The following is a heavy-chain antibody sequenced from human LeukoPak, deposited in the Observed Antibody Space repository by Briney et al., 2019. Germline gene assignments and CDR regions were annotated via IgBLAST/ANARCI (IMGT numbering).Heavy chain of an antibody. V-gene: IGHV1-18*01. CDR1: GYTFTNYV. CDR2: INTYHGKT. J-gene: IGHJ4*02. D-gene: IGHD6-19*01. Sequence: ASVKVSCKASGYTFTNYVIIWVRQAPGQGLEFMGWINTYHGKTDYAQHVQGRVTMTTDTSTNTAYMELRSLRSDDTAVYYCARATLAVAAPGLDWGQGTLVTVSS. CDR3: ARATLAVAAPGLD.